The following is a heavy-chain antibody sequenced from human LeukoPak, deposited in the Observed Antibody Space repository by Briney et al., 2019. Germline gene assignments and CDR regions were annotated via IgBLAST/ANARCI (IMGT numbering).Heavy chain of an antibody. CDR3: AKGDYYDSSGPWPFY. CDR2: IRYDGSNK. J-gene: IGHJ4*02. D-gene: IGHD3-22*01. V-gene: IGHV3-30*02. Sequence: PGGSLRLSCAASGFTFSSYGMHWVRQAPGKGLEWVAFIRYDGSNKYYADSVKGRFTISRDNSKNTLYLQMNSLRAEDAAVYYCAKGDYYDSSGPWPFYWGQGTLSPSPQ. CDR1: GFTFSSYG.